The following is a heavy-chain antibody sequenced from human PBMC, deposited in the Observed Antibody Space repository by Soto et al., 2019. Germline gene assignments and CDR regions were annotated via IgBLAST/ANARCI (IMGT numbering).Heavy chain of an antibody. D-gene: IGHD3-10*01. V-gene: IGHV1-8*01. CDR3: ARRIGSGSYYSDDY. CDR1: GYTFASYD. Sequence: ASVTVSCTASGYTFASYDINWVRQATGQGLEWMGWMNPNSGNTGYAQKFQGRVTMTRNTSISTAYMELSSLRSEDTAVYYCARRIGSGSYYSDDYWGQGTLVTVSS. J-gene: IGHJ4*02. CDR2: MNPNSGNT.